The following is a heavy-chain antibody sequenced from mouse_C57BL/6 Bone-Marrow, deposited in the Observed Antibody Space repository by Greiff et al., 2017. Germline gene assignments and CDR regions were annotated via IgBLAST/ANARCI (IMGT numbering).Heavy chain of an antibody. CDR3: AIDYYGRGAWCAY. CDR2: IYPRSGNT. V-gene: IGHV1-81*01. D-gene: IGHD1-1*01. J-gene: IGHJ3*01. CDR1: GYTFTRYG. Sequence: QVQLQQSGAELARPGASVKLSCKASGYTFTRYGISWVKQRTGQGLEWIGEIYPRSGNTYYKEKFKGQATLPVDKSASTAYMELRSLTAEDSAVYCWAIDYYGRGAWCAYWGQGTLVTVSA.